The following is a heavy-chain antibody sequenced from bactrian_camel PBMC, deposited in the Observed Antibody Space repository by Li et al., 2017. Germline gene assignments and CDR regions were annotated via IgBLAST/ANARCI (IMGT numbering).Heavy chain of an antibody. CDR1: GYTASSRC. J-gene: IGHJ4*01. V-gene: IGHV3S1*01. CDR3: ATGSPMGAYND. Sequence: HVQLVESGGGLVQPGGSLTLSCQGSGYTASSRCIGWFRQGPGMKREMVALIYTDGGGYKHYADSVKGRFTFSRDNTKNIVYLQMNSLQSEDTALYYCATGSPMGAYNDWGQGTQVTVS. CDR2: IYTDGGGYK. D-gene: IGHD3*01.